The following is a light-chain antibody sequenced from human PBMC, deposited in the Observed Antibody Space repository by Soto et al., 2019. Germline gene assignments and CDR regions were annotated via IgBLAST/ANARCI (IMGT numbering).Light chain of an antibody. Sequence: DIQLTQSPSTLSASVGDRVTITCRASQSISSWLAWYQQKPGKAPKLLIYKASSLESGVPSRFSGSGFGTEFTLTISSLQPDDFATYYCQQYNSYQWTFGQGTKVDIK. J-gene: IGKJ1*01. CDR1: QSISSW. V-gene: IGKV1-5*03. CDR3: QQYNSYQWT. CDR2: KAS.